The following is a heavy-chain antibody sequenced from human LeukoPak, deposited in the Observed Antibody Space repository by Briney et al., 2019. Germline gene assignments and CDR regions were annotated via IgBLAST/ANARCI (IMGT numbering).Heavy chain of an antibody. D-gene: IGHD2-2*01. V-gene: IGHV3-74*01. Sequence: GGSLRLSCAVSGFSLSGYWMHWVRQAPGKGLVWVSRIYRDGSTTDYANSVKGRFTISRDNATNTQYLQMISLRADDAGAYYCARGLTLLGYCSSTSCLMDYWGQGTLVTVSS. CDR1: GFSLSGYW. CDR3: ARGLTLLGYCSSTSCLMDY. J-gene: IGHJ4*02. CDR2: IYRDGSTT.